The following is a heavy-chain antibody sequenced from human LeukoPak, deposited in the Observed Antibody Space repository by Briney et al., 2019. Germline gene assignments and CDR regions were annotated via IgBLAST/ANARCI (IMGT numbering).Heavy chain of an antibody. CDR3: ARLKRPGAFDM. CDR2: VDPRHSDD. Sequence: GESLEISCQGSGYSFINYWIVWVRQVPGKGLEWMGIVDPRHSDDRYSPSFQGQVTISTDKSISAAYLQWTSLKVSDTAIYFCARLKRPGAFDMWGQGTVVTVSS. V-gene: IGHV5-51*01. CDR1: GYSFINYW. J-gene: IGHJ3*02.